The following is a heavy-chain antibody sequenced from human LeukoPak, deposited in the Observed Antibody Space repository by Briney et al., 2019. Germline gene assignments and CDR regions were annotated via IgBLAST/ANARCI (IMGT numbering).Heavy chain of an antibody. CDR3: VNDLSGTFSFDY. D-gene: IGHD1-26*01. CDR1: VFTLSSCF. CDR2: ISSNGGTT. V-gene: IGHV3-64D*06. Sequence: GGSLRLSCSAAVFTLSSCFMHWVRQGPGEGLEFVLAISSNGGTTDYADSVRGRFTISRDNSKNTLYLQLSSRIPEKTSVYYCVNDLSGTFSFDYWGQGILVTVSS. J-gene: IGHJ4*02.